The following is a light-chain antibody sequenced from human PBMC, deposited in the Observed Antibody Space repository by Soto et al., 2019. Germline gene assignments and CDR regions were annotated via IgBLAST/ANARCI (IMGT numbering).Light chain of an antibody. Sequence: QSVLTQPPSVSGAPGQRVSLSCTGSSSNIGAGYDVHWYQQLPGTAPKLLIYGNSNRPSGVPDRFSGSKSGTSASLAITGLQAEDEADYYCQSYDSSLSGYVFGTGTKLPVL. CDR3: QSYDSSLSGYV. CDR2: GNS. V-gene: IGLV1-40*01. J-gene: IGLJ1*01. CDR1: SSNIGAGYD.